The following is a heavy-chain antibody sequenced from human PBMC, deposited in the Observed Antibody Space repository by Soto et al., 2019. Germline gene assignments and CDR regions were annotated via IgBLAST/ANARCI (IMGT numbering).Heavy chain of an antibody. CDR1: GLSFSSYA. CDR2: ISRSGNST. D-gene: IGHD3-9*01. Sequence: EVQVLESGGGLAQPGRSLRLSCAVSGLSFSSYAMTWVRQSPGKGLEWVSSISRSGNSTYSADSVRGRFTISRDNSKNTLYLQMNSLRAEDTAVYYCAKDAKILDCLPTSYYFDFWGQGTLVTVSS. J-gene: IGHJ4*02. CDR3: AKDAKILDCLPTSYYFDF. V-gene: IGHV3-23*01.